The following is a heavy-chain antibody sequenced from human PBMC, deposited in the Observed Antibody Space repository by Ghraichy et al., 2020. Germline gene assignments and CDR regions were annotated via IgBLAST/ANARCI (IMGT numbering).Heavy chain of an antibody. Sequence: GESLNISCAASGFTFSSYAMSWVRQAPGKGLEWVSAISGSGGSTYYADSVKGRFTISSDNSKNTLYLQMNSLRAEDTAVYYCAIGLTTVYAFDIWGQGTMVTVSS. CDR2: ISGSGGST. D-gene: IGHD4-17*01. CDR3: AIGLTTVYAFDI. CDR1: GFTFSSYA. J-gene: IGHJ3*02. V-gene: IGHV3-23*01.